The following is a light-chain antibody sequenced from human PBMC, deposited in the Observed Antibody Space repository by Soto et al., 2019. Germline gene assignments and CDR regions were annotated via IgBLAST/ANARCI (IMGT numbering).Light chain of an antibody. J-gene: IGLJ2*01. CDR1: KLGDKY. V-gene: IGLV3-1*01. CDR3: QAWDSSTAI. CDR2: QDN. Sequence: SYELTQPPSVSVSPGQTASNTCSGDKLGDKYVCWYQQKPGQSPVLVIYQDNKRPSGIPERFSGSNSGNTATLTISGTQALDEADFYCQAWDSSTAIFGGGTKLTVL.